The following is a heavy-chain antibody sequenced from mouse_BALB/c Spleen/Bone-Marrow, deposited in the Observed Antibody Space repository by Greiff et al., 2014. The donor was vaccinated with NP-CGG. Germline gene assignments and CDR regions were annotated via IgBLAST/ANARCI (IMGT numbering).Heavy chain of an antibody. CDR3: ARKYGDY. D-gene: IGHD2-10*02. Sequence: VQVVESGAELVRPGSSVKISCKASGYPFSSYWMNWVKQRPGQGLKWIGQIYPGDGETNYNGKFKGNATLTADKSSSTAYMQRISLTSEDSAVYFCARKYGDYWGQGTTLTVSS. J-gene: IGHJ2*01. CDR2: IYPGDGET. CDR1: GYPFSSYW. V-gene: IGHV1-80*01.